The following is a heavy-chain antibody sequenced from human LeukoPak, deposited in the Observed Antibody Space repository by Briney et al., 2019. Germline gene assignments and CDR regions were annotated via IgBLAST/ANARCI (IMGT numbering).Heavy chain of an antibody. CDR3: ARVFVFYYMDV. V-gene: IGHV1-2*06. J-gene: IGHJ6*03. Sequence: ASVKVSCKASGYTFSSYFMHWVRQAPGQGLEWMGRINPNSGGTNYAQKFQGRVTMTRDTSISTAYMELSRLRSDDTAVYYCARVFVFYYMDVWGKGTTVTVSS. CDR1: GYTFSSYF. CDR2: INPNSGGT. D-gene: IGHD3-10*01.